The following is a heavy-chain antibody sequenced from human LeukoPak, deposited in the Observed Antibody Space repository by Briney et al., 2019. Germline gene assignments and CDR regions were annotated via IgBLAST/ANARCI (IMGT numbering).Heavy chain of an antibody. CDR2: IWYDGSNK. Sequence: PGRSLRLSCAASGFTFSSYGMHWVRQAPGKGLEWVAVIWYDGSNKYYADSVKGRFTISRDNSKNTLYLQMNSLRAEDTAVYYCARDLGYSYGPSGGYYYYGMDVWGQGTTVTVSS. CDR3: ARDLGYSYGPSGGYYYYGMDV. V-gene: IGHV3-33*01. J-gene: IGHJ6*02. CDR1: GFTFSSYG. D-gene: IGHD5-18*01.